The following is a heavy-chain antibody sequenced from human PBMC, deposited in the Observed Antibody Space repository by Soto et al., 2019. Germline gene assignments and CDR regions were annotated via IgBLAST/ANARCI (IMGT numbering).Heavy chain of an antibody. CDR3: ARGMGEWLRLGGYFDY. J-gene: IGHJ4*02. CDR2: IYYSGST. V-gene: IGHV4-61*08. D-gene: IGHD5-12*01. Sequence: PSETLSLTCTVSGCSISSGGYYWSWIRQHPGKGLEWIGYIYYSGSTNYNPSLKSRVTISVDTSKNQFSLKLSSVTAADTAVYYCARGMGEWLRLGGYFDYWGQGTLVTVSS. CDR1: GCSISSGGYY.